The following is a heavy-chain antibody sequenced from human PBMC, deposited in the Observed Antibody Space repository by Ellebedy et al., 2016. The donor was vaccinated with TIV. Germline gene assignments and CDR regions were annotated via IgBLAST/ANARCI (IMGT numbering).Heavy chain of an antibody. V-gene: IGHV1-2*02. J-gene: IGHJ4*02. D-gene: IGHD3-10*01. CDR2: ISPNNGGI. CDR1: GYSFTGYY. Sequence: AASVKVSCKASGYSFTGYYMHWVRQAPGQGLEWMGWISPNNGGISYAQKFKGRVTMTRDTSISTAYMELSRLRSDAPAVYYCAREDSTNYGSGYDFWGQGTLVTVSS. CDR3: AREDSTNYGSGYDF.